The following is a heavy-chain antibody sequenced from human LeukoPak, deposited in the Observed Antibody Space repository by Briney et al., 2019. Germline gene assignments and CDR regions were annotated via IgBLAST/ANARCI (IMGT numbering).Heavy chain of an antibody. J-gene: IGHJ4*02. D-gene: IGHD2-2*01. CDR2: IYTSGST. CDR3: ARSPVVVPAAIDY. Sequence: SETLSLTCTVSGGSISSYYWSWIRQPAGKGLEWIGRIYTSGSTNHNPSLKSRVTISVDKSKNQFSLKLSSVTAADTAVYYCARSPVVVPAAIDYWGQGTLVTVSS. V-gene: IGHV4-4*07. CDR1: GGSISSYY.